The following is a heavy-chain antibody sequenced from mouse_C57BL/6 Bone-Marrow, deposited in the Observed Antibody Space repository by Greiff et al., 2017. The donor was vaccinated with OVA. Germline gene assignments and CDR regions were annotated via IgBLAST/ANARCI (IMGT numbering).Heavy chain of an antibody. CDR1: GYTFTSYW. CDR2: IVPSDGYT. V-gene: IGHV1-50*01. J-gene: IGHJ1*03. Sequence: QVQLQQPGAELVKPGASVKLSCKASGYTFTSYWMQWVKQRPGQGLEWIGEIVPSDGYTNYNQKFKGKATLTVDTSSSTAYMQLSSLTSEDSAVYYCARPHSFDVWGTGTTVTVSS. CDR3: ARPHSFDV.